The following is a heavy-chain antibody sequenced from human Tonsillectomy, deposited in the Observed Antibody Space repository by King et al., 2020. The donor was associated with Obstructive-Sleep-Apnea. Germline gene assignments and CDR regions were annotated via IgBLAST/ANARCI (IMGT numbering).Heavy chain of an antibody. D-gene: IGHD5-12*01. V-gene: IGHV3-30*02. J-gene: IGHJ4*02. CDR3: AKVGYGSMTVCDN. Sequence: VQLVESGGGVVQPGGSLRLSCAASGFIFSDYGMHGVRQAPGTRREWLALIWYDGGNKYSAESVKGRFTISRDNSKNTLYLQMNSLRVEDTAVYYCAKVGYGSMTVCDNWGQGTLVTVSS. CDR2: IWYDGGNK. CDR1: GFIFSDYG.